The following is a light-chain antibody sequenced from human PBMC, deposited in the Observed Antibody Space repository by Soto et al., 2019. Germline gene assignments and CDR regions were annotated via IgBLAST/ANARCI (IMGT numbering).Light chain of an antibody. CDR2: EVS. CDR3: SSHAGNNNYV. V-gene: IGLV2-8*01. J-gene: IGLJ1*01. Sequence: QSALTQPPSASGSVGQSVTISCAGTSSDVGAYNYVSWYQQHPGKAPKLMIYEVSKRPSGVPDRFSGSKSGYTASLTVSGLQAEDEADYYCSSHAGNNNYVFGTGTKLTVL. CDR1: SSDVGAYNY.